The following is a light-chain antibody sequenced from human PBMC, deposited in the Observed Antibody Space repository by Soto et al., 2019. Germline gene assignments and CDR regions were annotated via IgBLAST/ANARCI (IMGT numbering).Light chain of an antibody. J-gene: IGLJ2*01. CDR2: SNN. Sequence: QSVLTQPPSASGTPGQRVTISCSGSSSNIGSHTVDWYQQFPGTAPKLLIYSNNQRPSGVPDRFSGSKSGPSASLAISGLQSEDEADYYCAVCDDRLTGRVVFGGGTKVTVL. V-gene: IGLV1-44*01. CDR1: SSNIGSHT. CDR3: AVCDDRLTGRVV.